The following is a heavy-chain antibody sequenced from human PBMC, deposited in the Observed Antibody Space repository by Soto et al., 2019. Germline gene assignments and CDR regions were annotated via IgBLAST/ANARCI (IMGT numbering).Heavy chain of an antibody. CDR2: ISGSAGST. J-gene: IGHJ6*03. CDR3: AREDAYYYYMDV. V-gene: IGHV3-23*01. CDR1: GFTFRSYA. Sequence: PGGSLRLSCAASGFTFRSYAMSWVRQAPGKGLEWVSAISGSAGSTYYADSVKGRFTISRDNSKNTLYLQMNSLKTEDTAVYYCAREDAYYYYMDVWGKGTTVTVSS.